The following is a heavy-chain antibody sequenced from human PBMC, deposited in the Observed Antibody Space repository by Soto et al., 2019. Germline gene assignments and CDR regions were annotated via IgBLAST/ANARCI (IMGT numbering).Heavy chain of an antibody. Sequence: SVTRSLTCTGSGGSISSSSYYWAWIRQPPGKGLEWIGSIYYSGSTYYNPSLKSRVTISVDRSKNQFSLKLSSVTAADTAVYYCARVPDRWGQGTLVTVS. D-gene: IGHD2-2*01. J-gene: IGHJ5*02. CDR1: GGSISSSSYY. V-gene: IGHV4-39*07. CDR2: IYYSGST. CDR3: ARVPDR.